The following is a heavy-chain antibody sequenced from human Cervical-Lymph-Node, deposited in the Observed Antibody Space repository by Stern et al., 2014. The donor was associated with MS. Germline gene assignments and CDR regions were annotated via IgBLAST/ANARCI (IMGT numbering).Heavy chain of an antibody. Sequence: ESGGGVVQPGRSLRLSCAASGFTFSSYAMHWVRQAPGKGLEWVAVISYDGSNKYYADSVKGRFTISRDNSKNTLYLQMNSLRAEDTAVYYCARDVNSGYDSYGEGYFDYWGQGTLVTVSS. V-gene: IGHV3-30*01. CDR2: ISYDGSNK. D-gene: IGHD5-12*01. CDR1: GFTFSSYA. J-gene: IGHJ4*02. CDR3: ARDVNSGYDSYGEGYFDY.